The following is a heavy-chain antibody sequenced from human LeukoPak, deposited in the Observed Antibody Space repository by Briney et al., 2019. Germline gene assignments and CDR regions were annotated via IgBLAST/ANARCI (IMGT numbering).Heavy chain of an antibody. CDR2: LFYSGST. J-gene: IGHJ6*03. V-gene: IGHV4-39*07. D-gene: IGHD1/OR15-1a*01. CDR1: SGSISTSNYY. Sequence: SETLSLTCTVSSGSISTSNYYWGWVRQPPGKALEWIGNLFYSGSTYYSPSLKSRVTISLDTSRNQLSLKLTSVTAADTAVYYCARRRGNTDPLFPYYYYYYMDVWGKGTTVTISS. CDR3: ARRRGNTDPLFPYYYYYYMDV.